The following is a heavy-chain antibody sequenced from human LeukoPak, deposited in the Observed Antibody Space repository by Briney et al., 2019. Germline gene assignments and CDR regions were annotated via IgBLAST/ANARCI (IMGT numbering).Heavy chain of an antibody. CDR3: ARDERTYYYDSSGQNI. CDR2: IKQDGSEK. J-gene: IGHJ3*02. D-gene: IGHD3-22*01. V-gene: IGHV3-7*01. CDR1: GFTFSSYW. Sequence: PGGSLRLSCAASGFTFSSYWMSWVRQAPGKGLEWVANIKQDGSEKYYVASVKGRFTISRDNAMNSLYLQMNSLRVEDTAVYYCARDERTYYYDSSGQNIWGQGTMVTVSS.